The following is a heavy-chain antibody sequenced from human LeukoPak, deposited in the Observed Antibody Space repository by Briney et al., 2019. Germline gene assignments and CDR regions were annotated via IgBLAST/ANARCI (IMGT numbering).Heavy chain of an antibody. J-gene: IGHJ4*02. CDR2: VYHEGST. V-gene: IGHV4-4*02. CDR1: GVSINRDNW. CDR3: AKMPVVTSTPLPFDS. D-gene: IGHD2-21*02. Sequence: SETLSLTCTVSGVSINRDNWWAWVRQSPGKGLEWIGEVYHEGSTNYNPSLKSRATISVDKTKNYFSLQMSSVTAADTATYFRAKMPVVTSTPLPFDSWGQGILVIVSS.